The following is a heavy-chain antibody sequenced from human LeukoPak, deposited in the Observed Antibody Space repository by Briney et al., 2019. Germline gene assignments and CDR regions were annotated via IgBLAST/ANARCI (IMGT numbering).Heavy chain of an antibody. CDR1: GGSISSSSYY. CDR2: IYYSGST. V-gene: IGHV4-39*07. J-gene: IGHJ4*02. CDR3: ARVGYYDSSGYYSASYYFDY. Sequence: PSETLSLTCTVSGGSISSSSYYWGWIRQPPGKGLEWIGSIYYSGSTYYNPSLKSRVTISVDTSKNQFSLKLSSVTAADTAVYYCARVGYYDSSGYYSASYYFDYWGQGTLVTVSS. D-gene: IGHD3-22*01.